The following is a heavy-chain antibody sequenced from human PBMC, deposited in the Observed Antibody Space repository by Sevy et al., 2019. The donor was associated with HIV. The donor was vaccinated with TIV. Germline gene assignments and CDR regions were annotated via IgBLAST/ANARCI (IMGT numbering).Heavy chain of an antibody. CDR3: ARGKQQLVRGGYYFDY. J-gene: IGHJ4*02. CDR2: IYSGGST. CDR1: GFTVSSNY. V-gene: IGHV3-53*01. D-gene: IGHD6-13*01. Sequence: GGSLRLSCAASGFTVSSNYMSWVRQAPGKGLEWVSVIYSGGSTYYADSVKGRFTISRDNSKNTLYLQMNSLRAEDTAVYYSARGKQQLVRGGYYFDYWGQGTLVTVSS.